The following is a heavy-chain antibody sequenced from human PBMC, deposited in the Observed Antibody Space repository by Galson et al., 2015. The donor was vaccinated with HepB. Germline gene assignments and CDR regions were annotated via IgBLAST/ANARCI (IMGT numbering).Heavy chain of an antibody. V-gene: IGHV3-21*01. J-gene: IGHJ4*02. CDR3: ARDRDSSGWPVEGY. D-gene: IGHD6-19*01. CDR1: GFTFSSYS. CDR2: ISSSSSYI. Sequence: SLRLSCAVSGFTFSSYSMNWVRQAPGKGLEWVSSISSSSSYIYYADSVKGRFTISRDNAKNSLYLQMNSLRAEDTAVYYCARDRDSSGWPVEGYWGQGTLVTVSS.